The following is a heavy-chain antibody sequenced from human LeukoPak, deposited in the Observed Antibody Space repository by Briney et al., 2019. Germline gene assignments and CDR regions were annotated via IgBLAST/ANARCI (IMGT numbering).Heavy chain of an antibody. CDR1: GFTFKNYA. CDR3: VKGCSYTSCYTSDY. CDR2: ISGSGDST. V-gene: IGHV3-23*01. J-gene: IGHJ4*02. Sequence: GGSLRLSCAASGFTFKNYAMTWVRQGPGKGLEWVSTISGSGDSTHYADSVKGRFTISRDTSKNTLYLQMNSLRVEDTAVYYCVKGCSYTSCYTSDYWGQGTLVTVSS. D-gene: IGHD2-2*02.